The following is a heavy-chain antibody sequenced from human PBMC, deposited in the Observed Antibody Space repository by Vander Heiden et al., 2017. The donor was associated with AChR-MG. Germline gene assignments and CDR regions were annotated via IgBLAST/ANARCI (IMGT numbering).Heavy chain of an antibody. D-gene: IGHD1-1*01. V-gene: IGHV3-30-3*01. CDR3: ARGGTRNYYYYYMDV. Sequence: QVQLVESGGGVVQPGRSLRLSCAASGFTFSSYAMHWVRQAPGKGLEWVAVISYDGSNKYYADSVKGRFTISRDNSKNTLYLQMNSLRAEDTAVYYCARGGTRNYYYYYMDVWGKGTTVTVSS. CDR1: GFTFSSYA. J-gene: IGHJ6*03. CDR2: ISYDGSNK.